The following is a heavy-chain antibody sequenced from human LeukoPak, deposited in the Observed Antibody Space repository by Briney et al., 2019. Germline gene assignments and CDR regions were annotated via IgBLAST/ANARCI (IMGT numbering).Heavy chain of an antibody. CDR3: ARRWGGSVSYYNADAVFGR. D-gene: IGHD3-10*01. Sequence: GESLKISCQVSGYTFNSEWIGWVRQIPGKGLEWMGIIDPSDSDSRYSPSFRGQVTISADKSSSTTYLQWNSLKASDTAIYYCARRWGGSVSYYNADAVFGRWGQGTLVTVSS. CDR2: IDPSDSDS. J-gene: IGHJ4*02. V-gene: IGHV5-51*01. CDR1: GYTFNSEW.